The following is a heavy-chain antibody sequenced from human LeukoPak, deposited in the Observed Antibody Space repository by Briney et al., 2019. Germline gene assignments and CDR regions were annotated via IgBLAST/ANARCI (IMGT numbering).Heavy chain of an antibody. V-gene: IGHV4-59*01. D-gene: IGHD5/OR15-5a*01. CDR2: IYYSGST. Sequence: SETLSLTCTVSGGSISSYHWSWIRQPPGKGLEWIGYIYYSGSTNYNPSLQSRVTISVDTSKNQFSLKLSSVTAADTAVYYCARDSDSVHSPFNYWGQGTLVTVSS. J-gene: IGHJ4*02. CDR3: ARDSDSVHSPFNY. CDR1: GGSISSYH.